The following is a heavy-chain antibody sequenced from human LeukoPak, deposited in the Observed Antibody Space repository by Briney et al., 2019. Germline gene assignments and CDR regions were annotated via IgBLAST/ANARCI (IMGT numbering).Heavy chain of an antibody. CDR3: AHRHDVRGVVVTFDS. CDR1: GFSLSTHGVG. CDR2: IYWDDGE. Sequence: SGPTLVKPTQTLTLTCTFSGFSLSTHGVGVGWIRQPPGKALEWLALIYWDDGERYSPSLRSRLTITKDTSKNQVVLTMTNMDPVDTATYHCAHRHDVRGVVVTFDSWGQGTLVTVSS. V-gene: IGHV2-5*02. D-gene: IGHD3-10*02. J-gene: IGHJ4*02.